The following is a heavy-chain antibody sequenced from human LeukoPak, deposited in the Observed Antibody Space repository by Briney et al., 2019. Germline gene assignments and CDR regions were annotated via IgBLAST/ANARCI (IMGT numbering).Heavy chain of an antibody. CDR2: ISQSGST. CDR1: GGSFSGYY. Sequence: SETLSLTCAVYGGSFSGYYWNWIRQPPGRGREWIGEISQSGSTNYNPSLKSRITMSVDTSKNQFSLQLRSMTAADTAVYFCARATDDEFYLYYGMDVWGQGTTVTVSS. D-gene: IGHD3-16*01. J-gene: IGHJ6*02. CDR3: ARATDDEFYLYYGMDV. V-gene: IGHV4-34*01.